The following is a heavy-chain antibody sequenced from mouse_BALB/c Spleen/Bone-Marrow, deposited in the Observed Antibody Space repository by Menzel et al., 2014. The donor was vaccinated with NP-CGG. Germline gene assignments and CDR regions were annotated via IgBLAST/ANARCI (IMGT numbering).Heavy chain of an antibody. J-gene: IGHJ4*01. CDR2: FIPGSGGI. CDR3: ARELVRGMDY. D-gene: IGHD1-1*01. V-gene: IGHV1-54*03. CDR1: GYSFTSGW. Sequence: VKLVESGAELVRPCPSLSLSCTVPGYSFTSGWGGPLKQRFREGLVGWGVFIPGSGGINYNEKFKGKATLTADKSSSTAYMQLSSLTSDDSAVYFCARELVRGMDYWGQGTSVTVSS.